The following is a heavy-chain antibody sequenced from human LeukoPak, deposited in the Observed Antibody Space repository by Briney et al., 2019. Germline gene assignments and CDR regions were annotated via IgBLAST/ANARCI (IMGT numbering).Heavy chain of an antibody. CDR3: ASMMIGHDAFDI. Sequence: PSETLSLTCTVSGGSISSGDYYWGWIRQPPGKGLEWVANIYFSENTYYNPSLKSRVTISVDTSKNQFSLKVTSVTAADTALYYCASMMIGHDAFDIWGQGTMVTVSS. CDR2: IYFSENT. V-gene: IGHV4-30-4*08. CDR1: GGSISSGDYY. D-gene: IGHD3-10*02. J-gene: IGHJ3*02.